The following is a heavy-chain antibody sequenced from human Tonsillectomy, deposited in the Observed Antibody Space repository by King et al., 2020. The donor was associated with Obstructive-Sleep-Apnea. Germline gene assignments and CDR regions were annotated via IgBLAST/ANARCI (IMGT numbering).Heavy chain of an antibody. CDR3: ARYSSGWWYFDY. CDR2: IYYSGST. Sequence: VQLQESGPGLVKPSETLSLTCTVSGGSVSSGSYYWSWIRQPPGKGLEWIGYIYYSGSTNYNPSLKSRVTISVDTSKNQFSLKLSSVTAADTAVYYCARYSSGWWYFDYWGQGTLVTVSS. V-gene: IGHV4-61*01. D-gene: IGHD6-19*01. CDR1: GGSVSSGSYY. J-gene: IGHJ4*02.